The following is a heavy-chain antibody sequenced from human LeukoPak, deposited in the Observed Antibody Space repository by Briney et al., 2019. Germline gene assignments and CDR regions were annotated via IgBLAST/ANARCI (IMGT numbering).Heavy chain of an antibody. CDR1: GFIFSSYG. D-gene: IGHD1-26*01. CDR2: IRYDGGIK. CDR3: ARDPVGALGGGGFDY. Sequence: PGGSLRLSCAASGFIFSSYGMHWVRQAPGKGLEWVAFIRYDGGIKYYADSVKGRFTISRDNSKNTLYLQMNSLRAEDTAVYYCARDPVGALGGGGFDYWGQGTLVTVSS. J-gene: IGHJ4*02. V-gene: IGHV3-30*02.